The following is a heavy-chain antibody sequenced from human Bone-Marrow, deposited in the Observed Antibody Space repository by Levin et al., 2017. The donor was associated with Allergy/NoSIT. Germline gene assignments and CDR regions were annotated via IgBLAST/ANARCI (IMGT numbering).Heavy chain of an antibody. D-gene: IGHD2-15*01. CDR3: ARSADIGVAGGTLHI. CDR2: IDPSDSDT. V-gene: IGHV5-10-1*01. Sequence: KPGESLKISCKGYGYSFTSNLINWVRQLPGKGLEWMGRIDPSDSDTIYSPSFQGHVTISVDRSIGTAYLQWDSLKASDTATYYCARSADIGVAGGTLHIWGRGTAVTVSS. CDR1: GYSFTSNL. J-gene: IGHJ3*02.